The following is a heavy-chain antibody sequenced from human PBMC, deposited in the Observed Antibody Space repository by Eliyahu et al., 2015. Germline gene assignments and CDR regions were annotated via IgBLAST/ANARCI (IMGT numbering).Heavy chain of an antibody. CDR2: FSYSGTI. V-gene: IGHV4-59*08. Sequence: QVQLQESGPGLLKSSETLSLTYXVPXDPTSSYYWSWIRQPPGKGLEWIGYFSYSGTINYNPSLKSRVTISKDTSKNQFSLNLTSVTAADTAVYYCARHRYTYGGNFDYWGQGALVTVSS. J-gene: IGHJ4*02. CDR1: XDPTSSYY. CDR3: ARHRYTYGGNFDY. D-gene: IGHD5-18*01.